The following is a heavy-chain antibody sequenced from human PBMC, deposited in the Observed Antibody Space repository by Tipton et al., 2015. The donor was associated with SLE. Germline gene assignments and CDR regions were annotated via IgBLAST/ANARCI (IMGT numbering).Heavy chain of an antibody. V-gene: IGHV4-39*01. CDR1: GVSFSTDSYF. Sequence: TLSLTCTVSGVSFSTDSYFWGWIRQPPGKGLEWIGSVYYTGSTFYNPSLKSRVTISVDTSKKQFSLKLSSVTAADTAVYYCAIQPRGINWFDPWGQGTLVTVSS. CDR2: VYYTGST. CDR3: AIQPRGINWFDP. J-gene: IGHJ5*02.